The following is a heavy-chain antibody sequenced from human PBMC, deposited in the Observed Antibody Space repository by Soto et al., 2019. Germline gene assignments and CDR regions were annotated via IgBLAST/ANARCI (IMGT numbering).Heavy chain of an antibody. CDR2: INPNSGGT. V-gene: IGHV1-2*04. D-gene: IGHD6-19*01. CDR1: GYTFTGYY. CDR3: ARAVAGTNYYYGMDV. Sequence: GASVKVSCKASGYTFTGYYMHWVRQAPGQGLEWMGWINPNSGGTNYAQKFQGWVTMTRDTSISTAYMELSRLRSDDTAVYYCARAVAGTNYYYGMDVWGQGTTVTVSS. J-gene: IGHJ6*02.